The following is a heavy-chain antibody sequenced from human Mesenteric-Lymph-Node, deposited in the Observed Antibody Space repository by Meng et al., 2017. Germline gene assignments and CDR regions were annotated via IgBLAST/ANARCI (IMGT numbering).Heavy chain of an antibody. CDR2: IYYSGST. CDR3: ARGELLWDY. CDR1: GGSISSGDYY. Sequence: QVQLQESGPGLVKPSQTLSLTCTGSGGSISSGDYYWSWIRQPPGKCLELIGHIYYSGSTSYNPSLKSRVTISVDTSNNQFSLKLSSVTAADTAVYFCARGELLWDYWGQGTLVTVSS. D-gene: IGHD2-2*01. J-gene: IGHJ4*02. V-gene: IGHV4-30-4*01.